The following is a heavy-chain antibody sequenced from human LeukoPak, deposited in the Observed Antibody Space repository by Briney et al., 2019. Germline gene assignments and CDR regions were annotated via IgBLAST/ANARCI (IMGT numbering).Heavy chain of an antibody. CDR2: IYHSGST. CDR3: ARAPGEYYDSGGYYREYFHH. J-gene: IGHJ1*01. Sequence: PSETLSLTCAVSGGSISSSNWWSWVRQPPGKGLEWIGEIYHSGSTNYNPSLKSRVTISVDKSKNQFSLKMRSVPAADRAVYYGARAPGEYYDSGGYYREYFHHWGQGALVTVSS. V-gene: IGHV4-4*02. D-gene: IGHD3-22*01. CDR1: GGSISSSNW.